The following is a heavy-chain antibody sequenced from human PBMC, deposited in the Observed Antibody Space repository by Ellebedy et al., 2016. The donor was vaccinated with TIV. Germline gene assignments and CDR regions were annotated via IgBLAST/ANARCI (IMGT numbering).Heavy chain of an antibody. CDR1: GFTFSSYS. CDR3: ARVVCSSTSCYNRYDAFDI. J-gene: IGHJ3*02. Sequence: GGSLRLXXAASGFTFSSYSMNWVRQAPGKGLEWVSSISSSSSYIYYADSVKGRFTISRDNAKNSLYLQMNSLRAEDTAVYYCARVVCSSTSCYNRYDAFDIWGQGTMVTVSS. D-gene: IGHD2-2*01. V-gene: IGHV3-21*01. CDR2: ISSSSSYI.